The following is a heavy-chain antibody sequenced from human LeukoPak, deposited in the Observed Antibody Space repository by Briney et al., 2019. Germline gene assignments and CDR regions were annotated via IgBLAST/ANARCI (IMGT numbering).Heavy chain of an antibody. CDR3: ARAQWLAQTELDY. V-gene: IGHV3-9*01. J-gene: IGHJ4*02. CDR2: INWNSATI. D-gene: IGHD6-19*01. Sequence: GGSLRLSCAASGFSFDDYAMHWVRQAPGKGLEWVSGINWNSATIDYADSVKGRFTISRDNAKNTLYLQMNSLRAEDTAVYYCARAQWLAQTELDYWGQGTLVTVSS. CDR1: GFSFDDYA.